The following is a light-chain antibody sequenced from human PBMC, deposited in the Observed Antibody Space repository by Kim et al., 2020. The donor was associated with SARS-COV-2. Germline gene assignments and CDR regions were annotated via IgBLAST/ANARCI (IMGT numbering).Light chain of an antibody. CDR1: QSVGTT. Sequence: SVSPGERATLSCRASQSVGTTLAWYQQKPGQPPSLLIFASSTRATGVPARFSGSGSGTEFTLTISSLQSEDFAVYYCQHYNNWPYTFGQGTKLEI. V-gene: IGKV3-15*01. CDR3: QHYNNWPYT. J-gene: IGKJ2*01. CDR2: ASS.